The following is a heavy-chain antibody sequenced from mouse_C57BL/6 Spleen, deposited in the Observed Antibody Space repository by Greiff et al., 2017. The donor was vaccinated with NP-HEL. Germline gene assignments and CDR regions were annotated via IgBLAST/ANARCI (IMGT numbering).Heavy chain of an antibody. CDR2: IRSKSNNYAT. CDR1: GFSFNTYA. CDR3: VRAPPYGSSYGDAMDY. D-gene: IGHD1-1*01. Sequence: EVQLVESGGGLVQPKGSLKLSCAASGFSFNTYAMNWVRQAPGKGLEWVARIRSKSNNYATYYADSVKDRFTISRDDSESMLYLQMNNLKTEDTAMYYCVRAPPYGSSYGDAMDYWGQGTSVTVSS. V-gene: IGHV10-1*01. J-gene: IGHJ4*01.